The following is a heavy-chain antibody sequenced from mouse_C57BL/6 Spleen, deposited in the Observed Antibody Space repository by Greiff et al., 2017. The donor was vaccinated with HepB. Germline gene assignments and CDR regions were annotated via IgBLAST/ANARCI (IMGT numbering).Heavy chain of an antibody. CDR2: INPNNGGT. V-gene: IGHV1-26*01. J-gene: IGHJ2*01. CDR1: GYTFTDYY. D-gene: IGHD1-1*01. CDR3: ARDTTVVATG. Sequence: EVQLQQSGPELVKPGASVKISCKASGYTFTDYYMNWVKQSHGKSLEWIGDINPNNGGTSYNQKFKGKATLTVDKSSSTAYMELRSLTSEDSAVYYCARDTTVVATGWGQGTTLTVSS.